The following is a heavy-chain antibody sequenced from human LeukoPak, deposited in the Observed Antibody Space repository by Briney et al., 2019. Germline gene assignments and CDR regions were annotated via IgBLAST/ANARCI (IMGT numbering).Heavy chain of an antibody. CDR3: ARSLSSSWQIASYYYYYYMDV. Sequence: GGSLRLSCAASGFTFSSYAMSWVRQAPGKGLEWVSAISGSGGSTYYADSVKGRFTISRDNSKNTLYLQMNSLRAEDTAVYYCARSLSSSWQIASYYYYYYMDVWGKGTTVTVSS. CDR2: ISGSGGST. V-gene: IGHV3-23*01. CDR1: GFTFSSYA. J-gene: IGHJ6*03. D-gene: IGHD6-13*01.